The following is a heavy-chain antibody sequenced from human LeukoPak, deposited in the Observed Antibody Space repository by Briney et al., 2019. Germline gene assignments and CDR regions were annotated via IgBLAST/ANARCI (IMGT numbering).Heavy chain of an antibody. D-gene: IGHD5-18*01. Sequence: GGSLRLSCAASGFTFSSYGMHWVRQAPGKGLEWVAVIWYDGSNKYYADSVKGRFTISRDNSKNTLYLQMSSLRAEDTAVYYCARLSDTADNPLGDYWGQGTLVTVSS. CDR1: GFTFSSYG. CDR3: ARLSDTADNPLGDY. J-gene: IGHJ4*02. CDR2: IWYDGSNK. V-gene: IGHV3-33*01.